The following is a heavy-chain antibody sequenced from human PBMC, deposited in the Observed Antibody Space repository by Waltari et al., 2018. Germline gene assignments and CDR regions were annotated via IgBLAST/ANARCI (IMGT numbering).Heavy chain of an antibody. D-gene: IGHD2-15*01. CDR2: FDPEEGET. V-gene: IGHV1-24*01. Sequence: QVQLVQSGAEVKKPGASVKVSCKVSGYTLTELSMHWVRQAPGKGLEWMGGFDPEEGETIYAQKFQGRVTMTEDTSTDTAYMELSSLRSEDTAVYYCATVRLGYCSGGSCYSHSQFDYWGQGTLVTVSS. J-gene: IGHJ4*02. CDR1: GYTLTELS. CDR3: ATVRLGYCSGGSCYSHSQFDY.